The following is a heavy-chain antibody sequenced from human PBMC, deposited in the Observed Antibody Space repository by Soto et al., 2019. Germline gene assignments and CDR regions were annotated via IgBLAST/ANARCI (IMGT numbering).Heavy chain of an antibody. CDR3: ARESEDLTSNFDY. Sequence: GGSLRLSCAASGFTFTRYSMNWVRQAPGKGLEWVSSISSTTNYIYYGDSMKGRFTISRDNGKSSLYLEMHSLRAEDTAVYYCARESEDLTSNFDYWGQGTLVTVSS. CDR2: ISSTTNYI. V-gene: IGHV3-21*06. CDR1: GFTFTRYS. J-gene: IGHJ4*02.